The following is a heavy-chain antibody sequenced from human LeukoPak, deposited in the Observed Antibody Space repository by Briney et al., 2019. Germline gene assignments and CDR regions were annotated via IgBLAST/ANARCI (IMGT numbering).Heavy chain of an antibody. CDR1: GGSFSGYY. CDR2: INHSGST. J-gene: IGHJ4*02. D-gene: IGHD3-22*01. CDR3: AREVVYDSTAYED. V-gene: IGHV4-34*01. Sequence: ASETLSLTCAVYGGSFSGYYWSWIRQPPGKGLEWIGEINHSGSTNYNPSLKSRVTISVDTSKNQFSLKLSSVTAADTAVYYCAREVVYDSTAYEDWGQGTLVTVSS.